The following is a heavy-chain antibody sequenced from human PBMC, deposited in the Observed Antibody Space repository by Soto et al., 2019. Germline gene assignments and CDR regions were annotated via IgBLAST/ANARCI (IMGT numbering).Heavy chain of an antibody. CDR1: GYTFTSYD. Sequence: ASVKVSCKASGYTFTSYDINWARQATGQGLEWMGWMNPNSGNTGYAQKFQGRVTMTRNTSISTAYMELSSLRSEDTAVYYCAGVGVTCYYYGMDVWGQGTTVTVSS. V-gene: IGHV1-8*01. J-gene: IGHJ6*02. D-gene: IGHD1-26*01. CDR3: AGVGVTCYYYGMDV. CDR2: MNPNSGNT.